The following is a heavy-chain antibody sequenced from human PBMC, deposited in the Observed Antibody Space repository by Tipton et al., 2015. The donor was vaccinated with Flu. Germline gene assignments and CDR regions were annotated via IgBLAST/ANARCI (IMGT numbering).Heavy chain of an antibody. CDR3: AKVIPELVAGLDY. D-gene: IGHD6-19*01. Sequence: LSLTCSVSGDSIGSDYYWGWVRQAPGKGLEWVSAISGGGGTTYFADSVRGRFTISRDNSKNTLYLQMNSLRAEDTAVYYCAKVIPELVAGLDYWGLGTLVTVSS. V-gene: IGHV3-23*01. J-gene: IGHJ4*02. CDR2: ISGGGGTT. CDR1: GDSIGSDY.